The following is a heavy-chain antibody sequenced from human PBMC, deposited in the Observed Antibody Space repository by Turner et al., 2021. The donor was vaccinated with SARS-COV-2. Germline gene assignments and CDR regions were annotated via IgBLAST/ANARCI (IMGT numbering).Heavy chain of an antibody. Sequence: QVQLQQWGAGLLKPSEHLSLTCAVYGGSFSGYYRSFIRQPPGKGLEWIGEINHSRNTNYNPSLQRRVITSVDTSKNHFSLKLTSVTAADTAVYYCARGRADYIWGSPTPTYYFDYWGQGTLVTVSS. V-gene: IGHV4-34*01. CDR2: INHSRNT. J-gene: IGHJ4*02. D-gene: IGHD3-16*01. CDR3: ARGRADYIWGSPTPTYYFDY. CDR1: GGSFSGYY.